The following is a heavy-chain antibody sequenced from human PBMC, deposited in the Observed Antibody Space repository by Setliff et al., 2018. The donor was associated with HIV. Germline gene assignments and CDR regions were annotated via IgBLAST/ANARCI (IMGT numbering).Heavy chain of an antibody. D-gene: IGHD4-4*01. CDR3: ARMATVYYYYMDV. CDR2: INTNTGNP. Sequence: ASVKVSCKASGYTFTSYAMNWVRQAPGQGLEWMGWINTNTGNPTYAQGFTGRFVFSLDTSVSTAYLQISSLKAEGTAVYYCARMATVYYYYMDVWGKGTTVTVSS. CDR1: GYTFTSYA. J-gene: IGHJ6*03. V-gene: IGHV7-4-1*02.